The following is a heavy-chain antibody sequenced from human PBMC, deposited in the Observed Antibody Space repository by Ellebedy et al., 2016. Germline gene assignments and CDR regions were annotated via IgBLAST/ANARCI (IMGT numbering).Heavy chain of an antibody. CDR2: INWNGDYI. CDR3: ARDPLGPDIYDV. CDR1: GFTFDDYA. J-gene: IGHJ6*04. V-gene: IGHV3-9*01. D-gene: IGHD3-16*01. Sequence: GGSLRLSXAASGFTFDDYAMHWVRQPPGKGLEWVSSINWNGDYIGYAGSVKGRFTISRDDAENSLFLQMNNLRAEDTAVYYCARDPLGPDIYDVWGKGTTVTVSS.